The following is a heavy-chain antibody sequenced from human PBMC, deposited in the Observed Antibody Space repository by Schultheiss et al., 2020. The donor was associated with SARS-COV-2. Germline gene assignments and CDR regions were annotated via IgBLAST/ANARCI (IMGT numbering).Heavy chain of an antibody. CDR2: ISYDGSNK. V-gene: IGHV3-30*01. CDR1: GFTFSSYA. Sequence: GESLKISCAASGFTFSSYAMHWVRQAPGKGLEWVAVISYDGSNKYYADSVKGRFTISRDNSKNTLYLQMNSLRAEDTAVYYCARVIWRMVYAMGCAFDIWGQGTTVTVSS. D-gene: IGHD2-8*01. CDR3: ARVIWRMVYAMGCAFDI. J-gene: IGHJ3*02.